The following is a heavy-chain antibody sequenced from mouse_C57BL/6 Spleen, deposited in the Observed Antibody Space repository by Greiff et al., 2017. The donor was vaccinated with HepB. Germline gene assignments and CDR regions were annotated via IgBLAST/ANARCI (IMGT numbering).Heavy chain of an antibody. D-gene: IGHD1-1*01. CDR3: ARRNYYGSSYP. CDR2: ISSGSSTI. Sequence: EVQLQESGGGLVKPGGSLKLSCAASGFTFSDYGMHWVRQAPEKGLEWVAYISSGSSTIYYADTVKGRFTISRDNAKNTLFLQMTSLRSEDTAMYYCARRNYYGSSYPWGQGTSVTVSS. CDR1: GFTFSDYG. V-gene: IGHV5-17*01. J-gene: IGHJ4*01.